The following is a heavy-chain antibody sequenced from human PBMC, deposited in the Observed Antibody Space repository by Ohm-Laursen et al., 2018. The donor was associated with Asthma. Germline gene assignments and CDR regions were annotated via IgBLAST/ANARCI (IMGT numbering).Heavy chain of an antibody. V-gene: IGHV3-23*01. CDR1: RFTFSIYA. CDR3: AKGMVVAATLLFFDY. J-gene: IGHJ4*02. Sequence: SLRLSCAASRFTFSIYAMSWVRQAPGKGLEWVSAISGSGGSTYYADSVKGRFTISRDNSKNTLYLQMNSLRAEDTAVYYCAKGMVVAATLLFFDYWGQGTLVTVSS. D-gene: IGHD2-15*01. CDR2: ISGSGGST.